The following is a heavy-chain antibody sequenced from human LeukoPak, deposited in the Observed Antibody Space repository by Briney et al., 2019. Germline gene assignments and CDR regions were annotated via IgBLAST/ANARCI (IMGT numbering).Heavy chain of an antibody. D-gene: IGHD3-3*01. V-gene: IGHV7-4-1*02. Sequence: ASVKVSCKASGYTFTGYYMHWVRQAPGQGLEWMGWIYTNTGNPTYAQGFTGRFVFSLDTSVSTAYLQISSLKAEDTAVYYCARDFRDYDFWSGYYTPNWFDPWGQGTLVTVSS. CDR3: ARDFRDYDFWSGYYTPNWFDP. CDR2: IYTNTGNP. CDR1: GYTFTGYY. J-gene: IGHJ5*02.